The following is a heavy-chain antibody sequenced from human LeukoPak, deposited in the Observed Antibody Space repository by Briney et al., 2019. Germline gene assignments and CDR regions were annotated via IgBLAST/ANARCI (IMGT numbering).Heavy chain of an antibody. CDR3: ARDGEMATIYFDY. CDR2: IIPIVGIA. V-gene: IGHV1-69*04. J-gene: IGHJ4*02. D-gene: IGHD5-24*01. CDR1: GGTFSSYA. Sequence: GASVKVSCKASGGTFSSYALSWVRQAPGQGLEWMGTIIPIVGIANYAQKFQGRVTITADKSTSTAYMELSSLRSEDTAVHYCARDGEMATIYFDYWGQGTLVTVSS.